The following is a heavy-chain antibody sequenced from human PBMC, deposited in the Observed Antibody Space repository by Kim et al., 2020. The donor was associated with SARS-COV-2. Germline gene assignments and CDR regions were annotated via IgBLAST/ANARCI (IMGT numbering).Heavy chain of an antibody. D-gene: IGHD3-10*01. V-gene: IGHV3-30*02. J-gene: IGHJ4*02. Sequence: YADSVRGRVTISRDNSKNTLYVQMNSLTTEDTAVYYCAKETYDSGSFIDYWGQGTLVTVSS. CDR3: AKETYDSGSFIDY.